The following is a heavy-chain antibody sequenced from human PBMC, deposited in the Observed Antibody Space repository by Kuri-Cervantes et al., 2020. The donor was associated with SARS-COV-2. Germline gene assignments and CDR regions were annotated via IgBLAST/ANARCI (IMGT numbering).Heavy chain of an antibody. D-gene: IGHD1-26*01. CDR2: ISSGGST. CDR1: GFTVGSNY. CDR3: VRDRGPGSSGVH. V-gene: IGHV3-66*01. Sequence: GESLKISCAASGFTVGSNYMSWVRQAPGKGLGWVSVISSGGSTYYADSVKGRFTISRDKSKNTLYLQMSSLRAEDTAVYYCVRDRGPGSSGVHWGQGTQVTVSS. J-gene: IGHJ4*02.